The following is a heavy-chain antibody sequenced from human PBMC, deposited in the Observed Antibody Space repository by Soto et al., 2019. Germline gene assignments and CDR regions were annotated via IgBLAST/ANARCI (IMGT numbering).Heavy chain of an antibody. CDR3: ARDFDFAYYYYGMDV. CDR2: IIPIFGTA. J-gene: IGHJ6*02. V-gene: IGHV1-69*13. D-gene: IGHD3-9*01. CDR1: GGTFSSYA. Sequence: SVKVSCKASGGTFSSYAISWVRQAPGQGLEWMGGIIPIFGTANYAQKFQGRVTITADESTSTAYMELSSLRSEDTAVYYCARDFDFAYYYYGMDVWGQGTTVTVSS.